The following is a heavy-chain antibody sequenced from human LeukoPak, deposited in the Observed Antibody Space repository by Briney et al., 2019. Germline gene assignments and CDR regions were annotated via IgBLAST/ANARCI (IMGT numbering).Heavy chain of an antibody. CDR2: MNPNSGNT. CDR1: GYTFTSYD. CDR3: ARVLMVRGVIKGNWFDP. V-gene: IGHV1-8*01. J-gene: IGHJ5*02. D-gene: IGHD3-10*01. Sequence: GASVKVSCKASGYTFTSYDINWVRQATGQGLEWMGWMNPNSGNTGYAQKFQGRVTMTRNTSISTAYMELSSLRSEDTAVYYCARVLMVRGVIKGNWFDPWGQGTLVTVSS.